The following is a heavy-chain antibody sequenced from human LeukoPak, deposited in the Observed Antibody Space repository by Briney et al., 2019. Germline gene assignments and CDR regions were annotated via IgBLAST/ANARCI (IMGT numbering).Heavy chain of an antibody. CDR3: AKDSRMMVVFITGKGTEFDY. CDR2: IRYDGSNK. CDR1: GFTSSNYG. J-gene: IGHJ4*02. V-gene: IGHV3-30*02. Sequence: GGSLRLSCAASGFTSSNYGMHWVRQAPGKGLEWVAFIRYDGSNKYYSDSVKGRFTVSRDNSKNTLYLQMNSLRAEDTAVYYCAKDSRMMVVFITGKGTEFDYWGQGALVTVSS. D-gene: IGHD3-22*01.